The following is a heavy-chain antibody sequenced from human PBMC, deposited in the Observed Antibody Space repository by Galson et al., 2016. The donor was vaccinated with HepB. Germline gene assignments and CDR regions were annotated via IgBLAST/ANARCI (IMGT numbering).Heavy chain of an antibody. CDR3: ASKLLSGSYYAGYFDY. Sequence: SETLSLTCTVSGGSISAGVYYWGWIRQPPGKGLEWIGYVYYTGSTNYNPSLKSRITMSVDTPKRQFSLKLISVTAADTAVYYCASKLLSGSYYAGYFDYWGQGTLVTVSS. CDR1: GGSISAGVYY. V-gene: IGHV4-61*08. D-gene: IGHD1-26*01. J-gene: IGHJ4*02. CDR2: VYYTGST.